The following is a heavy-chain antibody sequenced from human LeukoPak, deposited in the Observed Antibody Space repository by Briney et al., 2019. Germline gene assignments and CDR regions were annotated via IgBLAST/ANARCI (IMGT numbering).Heavy chain of an antibody. CDR2: ISAYNGNT. CDR1: GYTFTSYG. J-gene: IGHJ4*02. CDR3: ARDRGTWIQLWLIDY. V-gene: IGHV1-18*01. Sequence: GASVKVSCKASGYTFTSYGINWVRQAPGQGLEWMGWISAYNGNTNYAQKFQGRVTVTTDTSTSTAYMELRSLRSDDTAVYYCARDRGTWIQLWLIDYWGQGTLVTVSS. D-gene: IGHD5-18*01.